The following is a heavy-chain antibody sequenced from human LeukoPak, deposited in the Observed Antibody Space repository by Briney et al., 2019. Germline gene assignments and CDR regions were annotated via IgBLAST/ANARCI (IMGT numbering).Heavy chain of an antibody. CDR3: AGQDGTLYYDSSGLYFDY. CDR1: GYSISSGYY. V-gene: IGHV4-38-2*01. Sequence: SETLSLTCAVSGYSISSGYYWGWIRQPPGKGLEWIGSIFHGGNTYYSPSLKSRVTISMDTSMNQFSLKVTSVTAADTAVYYCAGQDGTLYYDSSGLYFDYWGRGTLVAVSS. J-gene: IGHJ4*02. CDR2: IFHGGNT. D-gene: IGHD3-22*01.